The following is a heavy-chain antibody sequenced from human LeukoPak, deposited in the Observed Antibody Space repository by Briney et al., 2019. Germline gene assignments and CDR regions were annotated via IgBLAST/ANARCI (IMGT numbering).Heavy chain of an antibody. CDR3: ARVKAAAAIHYFDY. V-gene: IGHV1-69*05. D-gene: IGHD6-13*01. CDR2: IIPIFGTA. CDR1: GGTFSSYA. J-gene: IGHJ4*02. Sequence: ASVKVSCKASGGTFSSYAISWVRQAPGQGLEWMGGIIPIFGTANYAQKFQGRVTITTDESTSTAYMELSSLRSEDTAVYYCARVKAAAAIHYFDYWGQGTLVTVSS.